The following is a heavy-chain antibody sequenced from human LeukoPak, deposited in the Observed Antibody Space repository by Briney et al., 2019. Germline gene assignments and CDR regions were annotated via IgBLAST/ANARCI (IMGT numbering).Heavy chain of an antibody. J-gene: IGHJ5*02. V-gene: IGHV3-30*02. CDR2: IRYDGSNK. Sequence: GGSLRLSCAASGFTFSSYAMSWVRQAPGKGLEWVAFIRYDGSNKYYADSVKGRFTISRDNSKNTLYLQMNSLRAEDTAVYYCAKALRGITMVPGWFDPWGQGTLVTVSS. CDR1: GFTFSSYA. D-gene: IGHD3-10*01. CDR3: AKALRGITMVPGWFDP.